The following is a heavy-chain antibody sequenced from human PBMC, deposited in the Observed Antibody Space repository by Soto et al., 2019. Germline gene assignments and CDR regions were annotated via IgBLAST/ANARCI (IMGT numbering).Heavy chain of an antibody. D-gene: IGHD4-17*01. J-gene: IGHJ4*02. CDR2: IYSDGSAT. CDR1: VWNVCNSR. Sequence: LSCARRVWNVCNSRRHSDRQTQEKGLVWVARIYSDGSATTYADSVKGRFTISRDNSKNALYLQMNSLRADDTAVYYCARGNYGGFDYWGQGTLVTVSS. V-gene: IGHV3-74*03. CDR3: ARGNYGGFDY.